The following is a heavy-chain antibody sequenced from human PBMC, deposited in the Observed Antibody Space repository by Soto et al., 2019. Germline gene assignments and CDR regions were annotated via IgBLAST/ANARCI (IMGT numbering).Heavy chain of an antibody. CDR2: INPSGGST. J-gene: IGHJ4*02. Sequence: QVQLVQSGAEVKKPGASVKVSCKASGYTFTHYYIHWVRQAPGQGLEWMGMINPSGGSTDYAQKFKGRVTMTTATSTTTVYMELSSLRSDDSAVYYCARPPFPGCINGVCYPCDHWGQGTLVTVSS. CDR3: ARPPFPGCINGVCYPCDH. D-gene: IGHD2-8*01. V-gene: IGHV1-46*01. CDR1: GYTFTHYY.